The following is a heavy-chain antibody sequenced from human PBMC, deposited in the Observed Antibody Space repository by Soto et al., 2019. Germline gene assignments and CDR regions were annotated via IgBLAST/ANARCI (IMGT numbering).Heavy chain of an antibody. CDR1: GDSVSSNSAA. V-gene: IGHV6-1*01. D-gene: IGHD2-2*01. CDR2: TYYRSKWYN. J-gene: IGHJ5*02. Sequence: PSHTLSLTCAISGDSVSSNSAAWNWIRQSPSRGLEWLGRTYYRSKWYNDYAVSVKSRITINPDTSKNQFSLQLNSVTPEDTAVSYRARATVILKAAIELGFDPWGQGTLVTVSS. CDR3: ARATVILKAAIELGFDP.